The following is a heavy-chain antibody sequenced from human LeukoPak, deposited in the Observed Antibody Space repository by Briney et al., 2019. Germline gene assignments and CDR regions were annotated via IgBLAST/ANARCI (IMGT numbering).Heavy chain of an antibody. Sequence: SETLSLTCTVSGGSIGNYHWSWIRQPPGKGLEWIGYIHYSGSTNYNPSLKSRVIISVDTSKNQFSLKLSSVTAADTAVYYCARHCSSTSCYMPDYYGMDVWGQGTTVTVSS. J-gene: IGHJ6*02. CDR2: IHYSGST. D-gene: IGHD2-2*02. CDR3: ARHCSSTSCYMPDYYGMDV. V-gene: IGHV4-59*08. CDR1: GGSIGNYH.